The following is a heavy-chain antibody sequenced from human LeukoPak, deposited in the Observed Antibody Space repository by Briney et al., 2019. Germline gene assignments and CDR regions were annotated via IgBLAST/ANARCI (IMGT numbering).Heavy chain of an antibody. V-gene: IGHV3-33*01. D-gene: IGHD2-15*01. CDR3: VRYCNGGSCYRAAFDV. CDR1: GFTFSDYG. CDR2: IWYDGGKK. J-gene: IGHJ3*01. Sequence: GGSLRLSCAASGFTFSDYGMYWVRQAPGKGLEWVALIWYDGGKKYYTDSVRGRFTISRDNSKNTLYLQMNSLRAEDTAVYYCVRYCNGGSCYRAAFDVWGPGTTVTVSS.